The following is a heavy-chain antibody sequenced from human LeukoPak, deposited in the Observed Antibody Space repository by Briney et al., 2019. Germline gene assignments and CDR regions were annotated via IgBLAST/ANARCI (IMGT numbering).Heavy chain of an antibody. D-gene: IGHD6-6*01. CDR1: GGSFSGYY. V-gene: IGHV4-34*01. Sequence: SETLSLTCAVYGGSFSGYYWSWIRQPPGKGLEWIGEINHSGSTNYNPSLKSRVTISVDTSKNQFSLKLSSVTAADTAVYYCARGRRGEQLVLDFFDYWGQGTLVTVSS. J-gene: IGHJ4*02. CDR3: ARGRRGEQLVLDFFDY. CDR2: INHSGST.